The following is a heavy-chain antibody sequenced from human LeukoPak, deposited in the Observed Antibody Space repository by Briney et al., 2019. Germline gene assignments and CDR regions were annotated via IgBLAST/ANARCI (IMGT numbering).Heavy chain of an antibody. D-gene: IGHD1-26*01. CDR2: INPNSGGT. CDR1: GYTLTSYG. Sequence: GASVKVSCKASGYTLTSYGITWVRQAPGQGLEWMGWINPNSGGTNYAQKFQGRVTMTRDTSISTAYMELSRLRSDDTAVYYCARDMDSGPDFFDYWGLGTLVTVSS. CDR3: ARDMDSGPDFFDY. V-gene: IGHV1-2*02. J-gene: IGHJ4*02.